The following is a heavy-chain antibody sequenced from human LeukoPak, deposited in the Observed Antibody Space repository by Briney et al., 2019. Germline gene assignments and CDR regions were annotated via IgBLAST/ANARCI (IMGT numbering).Heavy chain of an antibody. Sequence: SETLSLTCTISGGSVSDYYWSWIRQSPGKGLEWIGYTYHTGSTSYSPSLKSRVTISADTSQNQFSLKLSSVTAADTAVYYCASRRLGNDYWGQGTLVTVSS. CDR3: ASRRLGNDY. J-gene: IGHJ4*02. CDR1: GGSVSDYY. V-gene: IGHV4-59*02. CDR2: TYHTGST. D-gene: IGHD3-16*01.